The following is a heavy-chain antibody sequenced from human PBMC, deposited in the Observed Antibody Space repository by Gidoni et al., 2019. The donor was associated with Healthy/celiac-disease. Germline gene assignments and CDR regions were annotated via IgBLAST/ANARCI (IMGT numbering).Heavy chain of an antibody. CDR3: ARHLALLPIMITFGGVTSTSAFDI. V-gene: IGHV5-51*01. CDR2: IYPGDSDT. CDR1: GYSFTSYW. D-gene: IGHD3-16*01. J-gene: IGHJ3*02. Sequence: ELQLVQSGAEVKKPGESLKISCKGSGYSFTSYWTGWVRQMPGKGLGWMGIIYPGDSDTRYSPSFQGQVTISADKSISTAYLQWSSLKASDTAMYYCARHLALLPIMITFGGVTSTSAFDIWGQGTMVTVSS.